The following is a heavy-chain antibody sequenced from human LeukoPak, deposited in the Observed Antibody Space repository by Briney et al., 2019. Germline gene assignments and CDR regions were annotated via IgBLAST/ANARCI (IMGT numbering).Heavy chain of an antibody. D-gene: IGHD3-10*01. V-gene: IGHV1-69*13. CDR1: GGTFSSYA. CDR2: IIPIFGTA. Sequence: ASVRVSSKASGGTFSSYAISWVRQAPGQGLEWRGGIIPIFGTANYTQKFQGRVTITADESTSTAYMELSSLRSEDTAVYYCAREGLNFYGSGSYYADYWGQGTLVTVSP. CDR3: AREGLNFYGSGSYYADY. J-gene: IGHJ4*02.